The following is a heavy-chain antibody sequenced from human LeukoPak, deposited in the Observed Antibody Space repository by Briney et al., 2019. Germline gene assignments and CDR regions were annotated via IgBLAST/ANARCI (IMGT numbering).Heavy chain of an antibody. Sequence: SVKVSCKASGGTFSSYAISWVRQAPGQGLEWMGGITPVFGTVNYAQKFQGRVTITADKSTSTAYMELSSLRSEDTAVYYCARGGSSTWPPRPFDYWGQGTLVTVSS. CDR2: ITPVFGTV. CDR3: ARGGSSTWPPRPFDY. D-gene: IGHD6-13*01. J-gene: IGHJ4*02. V-gene: IGHV1-69*06. CDR1: GGTFSSYA.